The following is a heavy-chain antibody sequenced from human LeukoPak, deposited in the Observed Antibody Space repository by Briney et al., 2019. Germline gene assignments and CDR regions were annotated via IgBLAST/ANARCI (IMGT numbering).Heavy chain of an antibody. J-gene: IGHJ3*02. Sequence: GASVKVSCKVSGYTLTELSMHWARQAPGKGLEWMGGFDPEDGETIYAQKFQGRVTMTEDTSTDTAYMELSSLRSEDTAVYYCAAPYYYDSSGYPTSFDIWGQGTMVTVSS. V-gene: IGHV1-24*01. D-gene: IGHD3-22*01. CDR1: GYTLTELS. CDR3: AAPYYYDSSGYPTSFDI. CDR2: FDPEDGET.